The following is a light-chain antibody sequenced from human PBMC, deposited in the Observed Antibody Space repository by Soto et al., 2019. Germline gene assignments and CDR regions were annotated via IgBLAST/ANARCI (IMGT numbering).Light chain of an antibody. CDR2: DAS. J-gene: IGKJ4*01. V-gene: IGKV3D-20*01. CDR1: QSVSSSY. CDR3: HQYNDWPLT. Sequence: EIVLTQSPATLSLSPGERATLSCGASQSVSSSYLAWYQQKPGLAPRLLIYDASSRATGIPDRFSGSGSGTDFTLTISRLEPEDFAVYYCHQYNDWPLTFGGGTKMEI.